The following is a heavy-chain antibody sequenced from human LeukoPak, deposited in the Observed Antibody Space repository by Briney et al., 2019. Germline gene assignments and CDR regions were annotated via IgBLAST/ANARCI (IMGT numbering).Heavy chain of an antibody. V-gene: IGHV3-48*01. CDR3: ARDSYGSADY. D-gene: IGHD3-10*01. J-gene: IGHJ4*02. Sequence: PGGSLRLSCAASGFTFSSYVTHWVRQAPGKGLEWVSYISSSSTTIYYADSVKGRFTISRDNAKNSLYLQMNSLRVEDTAVYYCARDSYGSADYWGQGTLVTVSS. CDR1: GFTFSSYV. CDR2: ISSSSTTI.